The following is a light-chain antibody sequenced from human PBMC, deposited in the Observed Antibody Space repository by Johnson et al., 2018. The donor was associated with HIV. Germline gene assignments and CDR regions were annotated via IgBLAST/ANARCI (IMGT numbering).Light chain of an antibody. J-gene: IGLJ1*01. CDR3: GIWDASLSPLYF. V-gene: IGLV1-51*02. CDR1: SSNIENYF. Sequence: QSVLTQPPSVSAAPGQTVNISCSGHSSNIENYFVSWYQQLPGAAPRLLIYEDNKRPSGIPDRFSGSKSGATATLGITGLQTGDEADYYCGIWDASLSPLYFFGTGTTITVL. CDR2: EDN.